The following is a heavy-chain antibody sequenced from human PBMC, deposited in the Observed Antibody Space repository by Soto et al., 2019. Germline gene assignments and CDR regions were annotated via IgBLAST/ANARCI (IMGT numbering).Heavy chain of an antibody. CDR1: GFTFSSYA. CDR2: ISGSGGST. J-gene: IGHJ5*02. CDR3: AKQGITMVRGVYNWFDP. Sequence: GGSLRLSCAASGFTFSSYAVSWVRQAPGKGLEWVSAISGSGGSTYYADSVKGRFTISRDNSKNTLYLQMNSLRAEDTAVYYCAKQGITMVRGVYNWFDPWGQRTLVTVSS. D-gene: IGHD3-10*01. V-gene: IGHV3-23*01.